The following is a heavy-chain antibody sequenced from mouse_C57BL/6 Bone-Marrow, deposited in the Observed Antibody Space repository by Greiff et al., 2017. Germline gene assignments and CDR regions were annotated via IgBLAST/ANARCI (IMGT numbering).Heavy chain of an antibody. CDR1: GFTFSSYG. Sequence: EVKLVESGGDLVKPGGSLKLSCAASGFTFSSYGMSWVRQTPDKRLEWVATISSGGSYTYYPDSVKGRFTISRDNAKNTLYLQMSSLKSEDTAMYYCARHSGLWYLDVWGTGTTVTVSS. J-gene: IGHJ1*03. D-gene: IGHD3-1*01. CDR2: ISSGGSYT. V-gene: IGHV5-6*01. CDR3: ARHSGLWYLDV.